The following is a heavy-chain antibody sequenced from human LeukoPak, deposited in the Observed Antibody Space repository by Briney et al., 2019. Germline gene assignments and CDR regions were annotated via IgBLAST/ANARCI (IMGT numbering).Heavy chain of an antibody. V-gene: IGHV4-59*01. CDR2: IYDSGTT. D-gene: IGHD3-22*01. CDR1: GGSLGSYF. CDR3: ARDGGYYYDSSGYPY. Sequence: SETLSLTCSVSGGSLGSYFWHWIRQPPGKGLEWMGYIYDSGTTAYSPSLKRRVTMSVDTSKNQFSLNLNSVTAADTAVYYCARDGGYYYDSSGYPYWGQGTLVTVSS. J-gene: IGHJ4*02.